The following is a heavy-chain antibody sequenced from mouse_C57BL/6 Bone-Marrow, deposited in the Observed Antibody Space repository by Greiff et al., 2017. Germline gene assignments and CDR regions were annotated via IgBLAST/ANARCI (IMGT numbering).Heavy chain of an antibody. D-gene: IGHD1-1*01. CDR2: ISSGGSYT. CDR3: ARHIHYYYDSVDY. J-gene: IGHJ2*01. Sequence: EVKLVESGGDLVKPGGSLKLSCAASGFTFSSYGMSWVRQTPDKRLEWVATISSGGSYTYYPDSVKGRFTISRDNAKNTLYLQVNSLKSVDTAMYYCARHIHYYYDSVDYWGQGTTLTVSS. CDR1: GFTFSSYG. V-gene: IGHV5-6*01.